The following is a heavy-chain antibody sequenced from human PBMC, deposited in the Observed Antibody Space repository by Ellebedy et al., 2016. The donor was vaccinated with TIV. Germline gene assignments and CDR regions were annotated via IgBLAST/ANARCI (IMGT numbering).Heavy chain of an antibody. CDR3: ARRITIFGVVAEFDY. CDR2: SNAGNGNT. V-gene: IGHV1-3*02. CDR1: GYTFTSYA. J-gene: IGHJ4*02. Sequence: ASVKVSCXASGYTFTSYAMHWVRQAPGQRLEWMGWSNAGNGNTKYSQEFQGRVTITRDTSASTAYMELSSLRSEDMAVYYCARRITIFGVVAEFDYWGQGTLVTVSS. D-gene: IGHD3-3*01.